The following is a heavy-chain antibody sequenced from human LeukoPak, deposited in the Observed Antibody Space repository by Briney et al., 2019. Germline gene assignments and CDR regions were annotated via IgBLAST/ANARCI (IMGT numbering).Heavy chain of an antibody. Sequence: GGSLRLSCAASGFTFSSYEMNWVCQAPGNGLEWVSYISSSGSSINYADSVKGRFTISRDNAKNSLFLQMNSLRAEDTAVYYCARRRYSSDQGFFDYWGQGTLVTVSS. V-gene: IGHV3-48*03. CDR3: ARRRYSSDQGFFDY. CDR2: ISSSGSSI. CDR1: GFTFSSYE. D-gene: IGHD6-19*01. J-gene: IGHJ4*02.